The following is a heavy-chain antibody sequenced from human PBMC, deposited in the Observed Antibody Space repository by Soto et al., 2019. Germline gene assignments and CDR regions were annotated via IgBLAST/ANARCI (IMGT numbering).Heavy chain of an antibody. D-gene: IGHD3-3*01. CDR1: GYTFTSYG. CDR2: ISAYNGNT. CDR3: ARGSAITIFGVVQVHFDY. Sequence: ASVKVSCKASGYTFTSYGISWVRQAPGQGLEWMGWISAYNGNTNYAQKLQGRVTMTTDTSTSTAYMELRSLRSDDTAVYYCARGSAITIFGVVQVHFDYWGQGTLVTVSS. V-gene: IGHV1-18*01. J-gene: IGHJ4*02.